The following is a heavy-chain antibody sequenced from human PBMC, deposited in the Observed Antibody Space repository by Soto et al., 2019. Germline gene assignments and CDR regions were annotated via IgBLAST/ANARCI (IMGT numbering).Heavy chain of an antibody. V-gene: IGHV1-69*08. D-gene: IGHD2-15*01. CDR3: AREDCSGGSCYTTYYYYYGMDV. CDR2: IIPILGIA. J-gene: IGHJ6*02. Sequence: QVQLVQSGAEVKKPGSSVKVSCKASGGTFSSYTISWVRQAPGQGLEWMGRIIPILGIANYAQKFQGRVTITAEKSTSTAYMELSSLRSEDTAVYYCAREDCSGGSCYTTYYYYYGMDVWGQGTTVTVSS. CDR1: GGTFSSYT.